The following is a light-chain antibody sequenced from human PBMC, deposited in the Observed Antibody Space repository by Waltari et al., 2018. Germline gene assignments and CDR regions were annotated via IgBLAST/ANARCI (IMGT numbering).Light chain of an antibody. Sequence: QSVLTQPPSASGTPGQRVTISCSGSSSNIGSKTVNWYQQLPGTAPKLLIFSNNRRPSGVPDRFSGSKSGTSASLAISGLLSEDEADYCCSSWDDSVIGPVFGGGTKLTVL. CDR3: SSWDDSVIGPV. CDR2: SNN. J-gene: IGLJ2*01. CDR1: SSNIGSKT. V-gene: IGLV1-44*01.